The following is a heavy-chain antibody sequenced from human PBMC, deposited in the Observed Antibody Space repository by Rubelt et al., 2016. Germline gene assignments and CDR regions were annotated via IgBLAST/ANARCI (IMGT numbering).Heavy chain of an antibody. CDR2: INHSGST. V-gene: IGHV4-34*01. CDR3: ARHGCYDYGGNSCAFDI. J-gene: IGHJ3*02. CDR1: GGSFSGYY. D-gene: IGHD4-23*01. Sequence: QVQLQQWGAGLLKPSETLSLTCAVYGGSFSGYYWSWIRQPPGKGLEWIGEINHSGSTNYNPSLKVRVTISVDTSKNQFSLKLSSGTAADTAVYYCARHGCYDYGGNSCAFDIWGQGTMVTVSS.